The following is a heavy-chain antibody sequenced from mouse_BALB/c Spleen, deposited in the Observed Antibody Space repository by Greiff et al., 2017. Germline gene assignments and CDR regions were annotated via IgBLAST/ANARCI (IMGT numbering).Heavy chain of an antibody. J-gene: IGHJ4*01. Sequence: QVHVKQSGAELVRPGVSVKISCKGSGYTFTDYAMHWVKQSHAKSLEWIGVISTYYGDASYNQKFKGKATMTVDKSSSTAYMELARLTSEDSAIYYCARSEGNPYAMDYWGQGTSVTVSS. CDR1: GYTFTDYA. CDR3: ARSEGNPYAMDY. V-gene: IGHV1S137*01. D-gene: IGHD2-1*01. CDR2: ISTYYGDA.